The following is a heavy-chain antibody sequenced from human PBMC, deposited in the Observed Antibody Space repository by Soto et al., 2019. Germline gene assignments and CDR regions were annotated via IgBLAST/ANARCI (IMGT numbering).Heavy chain of an antibody. Sequence: EVQLVESGGGLVQPGGSLRLSCEASGFTFSTFWMHWVRQAPGKGLVWVSRINSDGSSTNYADSVKCRVTISRDNAQNTLDLQLNSLRPEDTAVYYCASDFEYWGQGTLVTVSS. CDR3: ASDFEY. J-gene: IGHJ4*02. CDR1: GFTFSTFW. CDR2: INSDGSST. V-gene: IGHV3-74*01.